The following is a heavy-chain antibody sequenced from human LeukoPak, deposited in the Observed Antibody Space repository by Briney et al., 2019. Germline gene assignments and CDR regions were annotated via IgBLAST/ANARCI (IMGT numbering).Heavy chain of an antibody. CDR3: AKSISGWYSFVS. D-gene: IGHD6-19*01. J-gene: IGHJ4*02. CDR2: ISDSCGST. Sequence: GGSLRLSCVASGFTFSNYAMSWVRLAPGKGLEWVSPISDSCGSTYYADSVKSWFTISRDTTKSTLYLHKNSQRAEDTALYYCAKSISGWYSFVSWGQGTLVTASS. V-gene: IGHV3-23*01. CDR1: GFTFSNYA.